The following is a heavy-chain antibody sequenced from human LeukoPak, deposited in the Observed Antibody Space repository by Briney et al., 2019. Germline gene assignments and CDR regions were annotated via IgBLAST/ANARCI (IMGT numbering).Heavy chain of an antibody. CDR3: ARGGEGLHSMDV. CDR2: INPKSGDT. V-gene: IGHV1-2*02. Sequence: ASVTVSCKASGYIFNDYYMHWVRQAPGQGLEWMGWINPKSGDTGSAQDFRGRVTMTRDTSISAAYIELSGLRSDDTAIYYCARGGEGLHSMDVWGQGTTVTVSS. D-gene: IGHD3-16*01. J-gene: IGHJ6*02. CDR1: GYIFNDYY.